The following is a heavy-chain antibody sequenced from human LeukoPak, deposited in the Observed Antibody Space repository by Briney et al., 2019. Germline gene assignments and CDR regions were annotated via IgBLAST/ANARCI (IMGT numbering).Heavy chain of an antibody. CDR3: AKLVWLGESPNDY. D-gene: IGHD3-10*01. CDR1: GFTFSSYG. Sequence: GGSLRLSCAASGFTFSSYGMHWVRQAPGKGLEWVAFIRSDGSNKYYADSVKGRFIISRDNSENTLFLQMNTLRPEDTAVYYCAKLVWLGESPNDYWGQGTLVTVSS. CDR2: IRSDGSNK. V-gene: IGHV3-30*02. J-gene: IGHJ4*02.